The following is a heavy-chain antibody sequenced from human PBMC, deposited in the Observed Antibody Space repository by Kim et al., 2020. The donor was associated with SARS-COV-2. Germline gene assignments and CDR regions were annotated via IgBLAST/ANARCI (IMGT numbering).Heavy chain of an antibody. Sequence: ASVKVSCKASGYTFTSYGISWVRQAPGQGLEWMGWISAYNGNTNYAQKLQGRVTMTTDTSTSTAYMELRSLRSDDTAVYYCARDTTRYFDWYPNDAFDIWGQGTMVTVSS. D-gene: IGHD3-9*01. CDR2: ISAYNGNT. CDR1: GYTFTSYG. CDR3: ARDTTRYFDWYPNDAFDI. J-gene: IGHJ3*02. V-gene: IGHV1-18*01.